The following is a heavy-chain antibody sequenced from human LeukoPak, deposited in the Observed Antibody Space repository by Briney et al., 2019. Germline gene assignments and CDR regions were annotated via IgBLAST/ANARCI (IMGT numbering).Heavy chain of an antibody. D-gene: IGHD3-9*01. Sequence: GASVKVSCKASGYTFTSYAMHWVRQAPGQRLEWMGWINAGNGNTKYSRKFQGRVTITRDTSASTAYMELSSLRSEDTAVYYCARVMLYYDILTGYYSSSGMDVWGQGTTVTASS. CDR2: INAGNGNT. CDR3: ARVMLYYDILTGYYSSSGMDV. CDR1: GYTFTSYA. V-gene: IGHV1-3*01. J-gene: IGHJ6*02.